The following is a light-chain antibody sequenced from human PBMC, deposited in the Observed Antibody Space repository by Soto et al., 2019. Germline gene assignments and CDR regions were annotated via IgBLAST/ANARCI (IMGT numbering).Light chain of an antibody. Sequence: DIQMTQSPSSLSASVGDRVTITCRASQSISSYLNWYQQKPGKAPKLLIYAASSLQSGVPSRFSGSGSGTVFTLTISSLQPEDFATYSCQRSYSAVVTFRGGTKVEIK. CDR1: QSISSY. CDR3: QRSYSAVVT. V-gene: IGKV1-39*01. J-gene: IGKJ4*01. CDR2: AAS.